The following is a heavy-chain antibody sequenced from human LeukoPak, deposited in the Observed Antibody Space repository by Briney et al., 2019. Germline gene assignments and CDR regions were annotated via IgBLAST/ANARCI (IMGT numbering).Heavy chain of an antibody. CDR3: ARGAYGTGFDF. V-gene: IGHV4-39*01. J-gene: IGHJ4*02. Sequence: PSETLSLTCDVSGGSITSSPYWWSWIRQPPEKGLEWVGTIYYSGNTFYHPSLASRVTISADTSKNQFSLRLTSVTAADTAVYYCARGAYGTGFDFWGQGTVVTVSS. CDR1: GGSITSSPYW. CDR2: IYYSGNT. D-gene: IGHD1-26*01.